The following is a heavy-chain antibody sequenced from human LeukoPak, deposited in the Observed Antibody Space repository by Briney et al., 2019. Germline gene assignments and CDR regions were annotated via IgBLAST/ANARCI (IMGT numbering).Heavy chain of an antibody. V-gene: IGHV3-7*01. CDR2: IKQDGSEK. D-gene: IGHD3-9*01. CDR1: GFTSSSYW. CDR3: ARDSVLRYFDWSHFDY. J-gene: IGHJ4*02. Sequence: PGGSLRLSCAASGFTSSSYWMSWVRQAPGKGLEWVANIKQDGSEKYYVDSVKGRFTISRDNAKNSLYLQMNSLRAEDTAVYYCARDSVLRYFDWSHFDYWGQGTLVTVSS.